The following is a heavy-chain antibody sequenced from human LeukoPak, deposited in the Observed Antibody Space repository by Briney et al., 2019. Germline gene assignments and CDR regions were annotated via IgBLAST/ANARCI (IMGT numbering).Heavy chain of an antibody. CDR3: AREARAAYYGMDV. J-gene: IGHJ6*02. CDR1: GFTVSSNY. CDR2: IYSGGST. D-gene: IGHD5-12*01. V-gene: IGHV3-53*01. Sequence: GGSLRLSCAASGFTVSSNYMSWVRQAPGKGLEWVSVIYSGGSTYYVDSVKGRFTISRDNSKNTLYLQMNSLRAEDTAVYYCAREARAAYYGMDVWGQGTTVTVSS.